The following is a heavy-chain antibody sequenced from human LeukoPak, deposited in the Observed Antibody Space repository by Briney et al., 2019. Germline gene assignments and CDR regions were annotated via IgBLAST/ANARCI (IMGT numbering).Heavy chain of an antibody. Sequence: PGGSLRLSCAASGFTFSSYAMSWVRQAPGKGLEWVSAISGSGGSTYYADSVKGRFTISRDNSKNTLYLQMNSLRAEDTAVYYCXRGEWLVLRGYGMDVWGQGTTVTVSS. V-gene: IGHV3-23*01. CDR3: XRGEWLVLRGYGMDV. D-gene: IGHD6-19*01. CDR2: ISGSGGST. J-gene: IGHJ6*02. CDR1: GFTFSSYA.